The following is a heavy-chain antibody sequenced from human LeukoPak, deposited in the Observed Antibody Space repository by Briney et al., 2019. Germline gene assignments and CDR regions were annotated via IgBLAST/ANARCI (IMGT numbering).Heavy chain of an antibody. Sequence: GGSLRLSCAASGFTFSSYGMHWVRQAPGKGLEWVAFIRYDGSNKYYADSVKGRFTISRDNSKNTLCLQMNSLRAEDTAVYYCAKGGSSSSYHSTDYWGQGTLVTVSS. D-gene: IGHD2-2*01. CDR2: IRYDGSNK. CDR3: AKGGSSSSYHSTDY. J-gene: IGHJ4*02. CDR1: GFTFSSYG. V-gene: IGHV3-30*02.